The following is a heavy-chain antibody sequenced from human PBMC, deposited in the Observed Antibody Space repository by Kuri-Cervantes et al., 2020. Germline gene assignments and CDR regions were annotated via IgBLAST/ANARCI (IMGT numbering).Heavy chain of an antibody. CDR1: GFTFDDYA. D-gene: IGHD1-26*01. Sequence: SLKISCAASGFTFDDYAMHWVRQAPGKGLEWVSGISWNSGSIGYADSVKGRFTISRDNAKNSLYLQMNSLRAEDTALYYCAKVNSGSYHFDCWGQGTLVTVSS. CDR3: AKVNSGSYHFDC. V-gene: IGHV3-9*01. J-gene: IGHJ4*02. CDR2: ISWNSGSI.